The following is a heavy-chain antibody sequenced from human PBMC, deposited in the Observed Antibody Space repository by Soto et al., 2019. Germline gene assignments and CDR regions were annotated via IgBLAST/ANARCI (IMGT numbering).Heavy chain of an antibody. CDR2: ISGSGGST. V-gene: IGHV3-23*01. J-gene: IGHJ4*02. CDR1: GFTFSSYA. D-gene: IGHD3-22*01. CDR3: AKGPTYYYDSSGYYS. Sequence: GGSLRLSCAASGFTFSSYAMSWVRQAPGKGLEWVSAISGSGGSTYYADSVKGRFTISRDNSKNTLYLQMNSLRAEDTAVYYCAKGPTYYYDSSGYYSWGQGTLVTVSS.